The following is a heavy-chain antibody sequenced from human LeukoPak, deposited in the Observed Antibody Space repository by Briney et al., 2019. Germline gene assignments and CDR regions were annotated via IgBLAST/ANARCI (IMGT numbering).Heavy chain of an antibody. D-gene: IGHD4-23*01. J-gene: IGHJ4*02. CDR1: DGSISNSF. CDR2: IHTSGST. V-gene: IGHV4-4*09. Sequence: SETLSLTCTVPDGSISNSFWNWVRQPPGKGLEWIAYIHTSGSTNYNPAFKSRVTLSVDTSKSQFSLRLNSVTASDAAVYYCANSYDGKIVPFDNWGQGTLVTVSS. CDR3: ANSYDGKIVPFDN.